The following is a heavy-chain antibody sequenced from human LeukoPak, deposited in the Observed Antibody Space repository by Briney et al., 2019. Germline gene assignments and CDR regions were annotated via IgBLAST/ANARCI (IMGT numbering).Heavy chain of an antibody. CDR3: ARWAQVVTATTYYFDY. Sequence: MPSETLSPTCAVSGGSISSSNWWSWVRQPPGKGLEWIGEIYHSGSTNYNPSLKSRVTISVDKSKNQFSLKLSSVTAADTAVYYCARWAQVVTATTYYFDYWGQGTLVTVSS. V-gene: IGHV4-4*02. CDR2: IYHSGST. D-gene: IGHD2-21*02. CDR1: GGSISSSNW. J-gene: IGHJ4*02.